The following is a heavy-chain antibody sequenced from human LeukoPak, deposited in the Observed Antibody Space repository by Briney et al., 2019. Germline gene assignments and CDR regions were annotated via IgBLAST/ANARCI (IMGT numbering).Heavy chain of an antibody. J-gene: IGHJ4*02. CDR1: GGSFSGYY. Sequence: SETLSLTCAVYGGSFSGYYWSWIRQPPGKGLEWIGEINHSGSTNYNPSLKSRVTISVDTSKNQFSLKLSSVTAADTAVYYCARGRIRRTYLDYWGQGTLVTVSS. CDR2: INHSGST. D-gene: IGHD1-14*01. V-gene: IGHV4-34*01. CDR3: ARGRIRRTYLDY.